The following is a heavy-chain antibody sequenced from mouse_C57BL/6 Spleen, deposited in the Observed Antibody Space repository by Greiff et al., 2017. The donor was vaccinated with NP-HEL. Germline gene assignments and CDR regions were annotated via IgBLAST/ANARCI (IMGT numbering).Heavy chain of an antibody. CDR1: GFTFTDYY. CDR2: IRNKANGYTT. J-gene: IGHJ1*03. V-gene: IGHV7-3*01. Sequence: EVQRVESGGGLVQPGGSLSLSCAASGFTFTDYYMSWVRQPPGKALEWLGFIRNKANGYTTEYSASVKGRFTISRDNYQSILYLQMNALRAEDSATYYCARSGVVAREGYFDVWGTGTTVTVSS. D-gene: IGHD1-1*01. CDR3: ARSGVVAREGYFDV.